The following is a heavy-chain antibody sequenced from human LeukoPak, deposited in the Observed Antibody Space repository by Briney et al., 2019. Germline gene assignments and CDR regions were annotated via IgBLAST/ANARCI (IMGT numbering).Heavy chain of an antibody. CDR2: INPNSGGT. D-gene: IGHD3-10*01. J-gene: IGHJ6*03. Sequence: ASVKVSCKASGYTFTGYYMHWVRQAPGQGLEWMGWINPNSGGTNYAQKFQGRVTMTRDTSISTAYMELSRLRSDDTAVYYCAREYYYGSGSYYNYYYYMDVWGKGTTVTVSS. CDR3: AREYYYGSGSYYNYYYYMDV. V-gene: IGHV1-2*02. CDR1: GYTFTGYY.